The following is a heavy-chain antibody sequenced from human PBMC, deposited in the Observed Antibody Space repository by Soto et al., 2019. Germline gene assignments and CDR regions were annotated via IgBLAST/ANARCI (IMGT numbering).Heavy chain of an antibody. CDR2: VNPNNGDT. Sequence: QVQLVQSGAELKKPGASVKVSCKASGYTFSNYDMNWVRQATGQGPEWIGWVNPNNGDTGYAQKFQGRGTLTTDISTTAADMELTSMRSEDTASYCWAKVSRKGSAIDFDYWGQGTLITVSS. J-gene: IGHJ4*02. V-gene: IGHV1-8*01. D-gene: IGHD3-10*01. CDR1: GYTFSNYD. CDR3: AKVSRKGSAIDFDY.